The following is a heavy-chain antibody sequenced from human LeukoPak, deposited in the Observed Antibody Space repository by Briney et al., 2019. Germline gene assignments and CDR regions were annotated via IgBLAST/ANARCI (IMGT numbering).Heavy chain of an antibody. CDR3: ARGHSGYNYRYFFDY. Sequence: GGSLRLSCAASGFTFNNYGMHWVRQAPGKGLEWVTFIRYDGSNKYFADSVKGRFTISRDNSKNTLYLQMNSLKAEDTAVYYCARGHSGYNYRYFFDYWGQGTLVSASA. D-gene: IGHD5-24*01. V-gene: IGHV3-30*02. CDR2: IRYDGSNK. J-gene: IGHJ4*02. CDR1: GFTFNNYG.